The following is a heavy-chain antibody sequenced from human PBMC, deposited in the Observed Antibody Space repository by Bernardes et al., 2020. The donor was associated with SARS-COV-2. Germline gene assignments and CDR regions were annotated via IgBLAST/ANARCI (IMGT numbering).Heavy chain of an antibody. J-gene: IGHJ4*02. CDR3: ARRMGVDYGDYWLTIDY. Sequence: ASVKVSCKASGYTFTGYYMHWVRQAPGQGLEWMGWINPNSGGTNYAQKFQGRVTMTRDTSISTAYMELSRLRSDDTAVYYCARRMGVDYGDYWLTIDYWGQGTLVTVSS. D-gene: IGHD4-17*01. CDR1: GYTFTGYY. CDR2: INPNSGGT. V-gene: IGHV1-2*02.